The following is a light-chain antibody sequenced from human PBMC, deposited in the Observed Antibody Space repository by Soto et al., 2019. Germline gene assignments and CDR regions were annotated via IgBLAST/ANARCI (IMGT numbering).Light chain of an antibody. CDR1: QSVDTY. V-gene: IGKV1-39*01. CDR3: HQTYITPLST. J-gene: IGKJ3*01. CDR2: ATF. Sequence: DIPLTQSPSSLSASVGDTVTITCRASQSVDTYLNWYQQRPGKAPNLLIYATFTLKSGVPSRFSGAGSGTDFTLTISSLQPEDFATYYCHQTYITPLSTFGPGTRVDVK.